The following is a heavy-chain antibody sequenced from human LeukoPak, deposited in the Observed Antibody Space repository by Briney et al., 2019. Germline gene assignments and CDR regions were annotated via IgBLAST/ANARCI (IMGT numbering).Heavy chain of an antibody. CDR2: IGYTGTYI. V-gene: IGHV3-21*04. Sequence: GGSLRLSCAASAFSLSAYNMNWVRQAPGKGLEWVSSIGYTGTYIYYADSVKGRFTISRDNAQNSLYLQMNSLRAEDTAIYYCVRDRGTYRPIDYWGQGTLVTVSS. CDR1: AFSLSAYN. CDR3: VRDRGTYRPIDY. D-gene: IGHD1-26*01. J-gene: IGHJ4*02.